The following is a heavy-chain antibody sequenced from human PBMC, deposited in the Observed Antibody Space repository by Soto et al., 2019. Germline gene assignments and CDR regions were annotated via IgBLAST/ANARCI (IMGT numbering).Heavy chain of an antibody. CDR2: IRSKANSYAT. J-gene: IGHJ3*02. V-gene: IGHV3-73*01. D-gene: IGHD3-22*01. CDR1: GFTFSSYS. Sequence: GGSLRLSCAASGFTFSSYSMNWVRQASGKGLEWVGRIRSKANSYATAYAASVKGRFTISRDDSKNTAYLQMNSLKTEDTAVYYCTRHDVDTYYDSSGPSLDAFDIWGQGTMVTVSS. CDR3: TRHDVDTYYDSSGPSLDAFDI.